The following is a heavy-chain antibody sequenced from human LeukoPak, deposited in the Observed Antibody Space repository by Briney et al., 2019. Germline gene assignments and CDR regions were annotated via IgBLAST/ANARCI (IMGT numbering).Heavy chain of an antibody. CDR3: AKERSLGTWLGDY. CDR1: RFTFSSYA. Sequence: GGSLRLSCAASRFTFSSYAMTWVRQAPGKGLEWVSAISGSGGDTSYADSVKGRFTISRDNSKNTLYLQMNSLRAEDTAIYYCAKERSLGTWLGDYWGQGTLVTVSS. D-gene: IGHD5-12*01. J-gene: IGHJ4*02. V-gene: IGHV3-23*01. CDR2: ISGSGGDT.